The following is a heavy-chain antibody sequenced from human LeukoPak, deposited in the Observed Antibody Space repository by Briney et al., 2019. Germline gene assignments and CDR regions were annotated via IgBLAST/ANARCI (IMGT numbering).Heavy chain of an antibody. CDR3: ASPYSSGYDAFDI. D-gene: IGHD6-19*01. V-gene: IGHV1-69*05. Sequence: SVKVSCKASGGTFSSYAISWVRQAPGQGLEWMGGIIPIFGTANYAQKFQGRVTITTDESTSTAYMELSSLRSEDTAVYYCASPYSSGYDAFDIWCQGTMDTVSS. J-gene: IGHJ3*02. CDR1: GGTFSSYA. CDR2: IIPIFGTA.